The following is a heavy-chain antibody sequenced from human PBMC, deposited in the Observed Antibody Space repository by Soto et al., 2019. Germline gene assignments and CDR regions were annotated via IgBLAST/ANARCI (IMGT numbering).Heavy chain of an antibody. CDR3: ARDIVVVPAAGGWFYP. D-gene: IGHD2-2*01. CDR1: GGSISSGGYY. Sequence: SETLSLTCTVSGGSISSGGYYWSWIRQHPGKGLEWIGYIYYSGSTYYNPSLKSRVTISVDTSKNQFSLKLSSVTAADTAVYYCARDIVVVPAAGGWFYPWGQGTLVTVSS. V-gene: IGHV4-31*03. CDR2: IYYSGST. J-gene: IGHJ5*02.